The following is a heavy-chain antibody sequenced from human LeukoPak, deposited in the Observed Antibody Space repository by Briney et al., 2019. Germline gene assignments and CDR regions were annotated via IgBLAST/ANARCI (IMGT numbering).Heavy chain of an antibody. CDR1: GGSISSSSYY. CDR3: ARHGGSGSFDY. Sequence: PSETLSLXCTVSGGSISSSSYYWGWIRQPPGKGLEWIGSIYYSGITYYNPSLKSRVTISVDTSKNQFSLKLSSVTAADTAVYYCARHGGSGSFDYWGQGTLVTVSS. D-gene: IGHD1-26*01. CDR2: IYYSGIT. J-gene: IGHJ4*02. V-gene: IGHV4-39*01.